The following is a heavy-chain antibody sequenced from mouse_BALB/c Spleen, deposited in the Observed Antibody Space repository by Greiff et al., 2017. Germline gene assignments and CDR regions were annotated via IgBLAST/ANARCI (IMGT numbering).Heavy chain of an antibody. D-gene: IGHD1-1*01. Sequence: LVESGAELMKPGASVKISCKASGYAFSSYWMNWVKQRPGQGLEWIGQIYPGDGDTNYNGKFKGKATLTADKSSSTAYMQLSSLTSEDSAVYFCARETTVERGFAYWGQGTLVTVSA. J-gene: IGHJ3*01. CDR3: ARETTVERGFAY. V-gene: IGHV1-80*01. CDR2: IYPGDGDT. CDR1: GYAFSSYW.